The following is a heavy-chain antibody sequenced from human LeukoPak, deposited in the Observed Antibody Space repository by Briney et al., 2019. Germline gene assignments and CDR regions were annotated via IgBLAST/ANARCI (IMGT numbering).Heavy chain of an antibody. CDR3: ARAIPTYYYDSSGYYYGY. CDR1: GFTFSSYW. CDR2: IKQDGSEK. V-gene: IGHV3-7*01. Sequence: GGPLRLSCAASGFTFSSYWMSWVRQAPGKGLEWVANIKQDGSEKYYVDSVKGRFTISRDNAKNSLYLQMNSLRAEDTAVYYCARAIPTYYYDSSGYYYGYWGQGTLVTVSS. D-gene: IGHD3-22*01. J-gene: IGHJ4*02.